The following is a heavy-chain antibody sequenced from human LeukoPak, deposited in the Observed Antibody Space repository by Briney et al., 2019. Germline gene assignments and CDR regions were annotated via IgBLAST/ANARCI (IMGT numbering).Heavy chain of an antibody. J-gene: IGHJ3*01. CDR2: ISYDGNTI. CDR3: AKDLSVVGAHASFDV. CDR1: GFSFSSYG. V-gene: IGHV3-30*18. D-gene: IGHD1-26*01. Sequence: GGSLRLSCAASGFSFSSYGMHWVRQAPGKGLEWLTVISYDGNTIYYADSVKGRFTISRDNSKNTLYLQMNSLRIEDTAVYYCAKDLSVVGAHASFDVWGQGTMVTVSS.